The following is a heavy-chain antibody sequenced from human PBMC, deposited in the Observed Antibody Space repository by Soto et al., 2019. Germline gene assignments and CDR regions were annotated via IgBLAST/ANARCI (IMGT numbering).Heavy chain of an antibody. Sequence: GGSLRLSCAASGFTFSSYAMHWVRQAPGKGLEWVAVISYDGSNKYYADSVKGRFTISRDNSKNTLYLQMNSLRAEDTALYFCAKDGRGPPLDAFDMSGQGTMVTVSS. V-gene: IGHV3-30-3*01. CDR3: AKDGRGPPLDAFDM. CDR2: ISYDGSNK. D-gene: IGHD5-12*01. J-gene: IGHJ3*02. CDR1: GFTFSSYA.